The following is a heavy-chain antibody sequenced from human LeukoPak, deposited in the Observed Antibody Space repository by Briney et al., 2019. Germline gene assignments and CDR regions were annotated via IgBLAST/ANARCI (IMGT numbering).Heavy chain of an antibody. CDR3: ARGFGHWVY. V-gene: IGHV4-34*01. CDR2: INHSGST. Sequence: SETLSLTCAVYGGSFSGYYLSWIRQPPGKGLEWIGEINHSGSTNYNPSLKSRVNISVDTSKNQFSLKLSSVTAADTAVYYCARGFGHWVYWGQGTLVTVSS. J-gene: IGHJ4*02. CDR1: GGSFSGYY. D-gene: IGHD3-16*01.